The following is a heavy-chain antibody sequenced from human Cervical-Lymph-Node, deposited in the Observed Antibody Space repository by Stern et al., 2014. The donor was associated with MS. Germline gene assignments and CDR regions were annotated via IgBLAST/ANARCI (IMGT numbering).Heavy chain of an antibody. V-gene: IGHV2-5*02. Sequence: QITLKESGPTLVKPTQTLTLTCTFSGFSLTTSGVGVGWVRQSPGKALEWLALLYWDDDKRDRPFLQHRITITKDTSKTQVVLTLANMDPVDTATYYCAHKGCTSDCFNWFEPWGQEILVTVSS. J-gene: IGHJ5*02. CDR3: AHKGCTSDCFNWFEP. CDR1: GFSLTTSGVG. CDR2: LYWDDDK. D-gene: IGHD2-8*02.